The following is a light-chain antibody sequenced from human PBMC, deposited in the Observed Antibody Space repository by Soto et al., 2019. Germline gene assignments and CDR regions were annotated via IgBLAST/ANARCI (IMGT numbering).Light chain of an antibody. CDR2: KAS. CDR1: QTISSW. J-gene: IGKJ1*01. V-gene: IGKV1-5*03. CDR3: QQSYSTPT. Sequence: MKMTQSPATLSGYVGDRVTITCRTSQTISSWLAWYQQKPGKAPKLLIYKASTLKSGVPSRFSGSGSGTDFTLTISSLQPEDFATYYCQQSYSTPTFGQGTKVDIK.